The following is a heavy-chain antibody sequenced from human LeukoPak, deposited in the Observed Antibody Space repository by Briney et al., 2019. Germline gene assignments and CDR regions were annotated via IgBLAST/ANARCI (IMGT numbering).Heavy chain of an antibody. Sequence: LPGGSLRLSCVASGFTFRNYGMHWVRQAPGKGLEWVGVLWKDGSNNFYADAVKGRIRFSRDNSKDMLYLQMNSLRAEDTAVYYCAKEYEIFVGAFDIWGQGTMVTVSS. J-gene: IGHJ3*02. CDR3: AKEYEIFVGAFDI. CDR1: GFTFRNYG. D-gene: IGHD3-9*01. CDR2: LWKDGSNN. V-gene: IGHV3-33*06.